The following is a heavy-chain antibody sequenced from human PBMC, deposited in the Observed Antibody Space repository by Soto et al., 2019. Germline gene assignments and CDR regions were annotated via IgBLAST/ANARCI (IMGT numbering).Heavy chain of an antibody. Sequence: EVQLVESGGGLVQPGGSLRLSCAASGFTFSNYWMHWVRQAPGKGPVWVSRINTDGSTTNYADSVKGRFTISRDNAKNTLYLQTNRLGAADTAVYYCARDLGGYASHWGQGTLVTVSS. V-gene: IGHV3-74*01. CDR2: INTDGSTT. CDR3: ARDLGGYASH. CDR1: GFTFSNYW. D-gene: IGHD3-16*01. J-gene: IGHJ4*02.